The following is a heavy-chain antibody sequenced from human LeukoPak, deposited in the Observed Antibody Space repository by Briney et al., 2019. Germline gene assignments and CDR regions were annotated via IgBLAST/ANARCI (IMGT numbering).Heavy chain of an antibody. D-gene: IGHD3-16*01. V-gene: IGHV3-9*03. Sequence: PGGSLRLSCAASGFTFDDYAMHWVRQAPGKGLEWVSGISWNSGSIGYADSVKGRFTISRDNAKNSLYLQMNSLRAEDMALYYCAKGAAGWGGSPFDYWGQGTLVTVSS. CDR3: AKGAAGWGGSPFDY. J-gene: IGHJ4*02. CDR2: ISWNSGSI. CDR1: GFTFDDYA.